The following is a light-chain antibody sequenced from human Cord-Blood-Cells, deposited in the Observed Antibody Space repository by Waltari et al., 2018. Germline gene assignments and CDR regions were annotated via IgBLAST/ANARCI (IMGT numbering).Light chain of an antibody. J-gene: IGLJ3*02. Sequence: QLVLTQSPSASASLGASVKLTCTLSSGHSSYAIAWHQQQPEKGPRYLMKLNSDGSHSKGDWLPDRFSCSSSGPDRYLPISSLQSEDEADYYCQTWGTGIWVFGGGTKLTVL. CDR3: QTWGTGIWV. CDR1: SGHSSYA. V-gene: IGLV4-69*01. CDR2: LNSDGSH.